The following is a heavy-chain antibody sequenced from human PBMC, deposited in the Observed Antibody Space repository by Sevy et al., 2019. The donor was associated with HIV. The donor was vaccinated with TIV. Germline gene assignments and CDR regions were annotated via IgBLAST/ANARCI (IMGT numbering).Heavy chain of an antibody. V-gene: IGHV3-33*01. D-gene: IGHD2-15*01. Sequence: GGSLRLSCAASGFTFSSYGMLWVRQAPGKGLEWVAVIWYDGSNKYYADSVKGRFTISRDNSKNTLYLQMNSLRAEDTAVYYCARDRWPSSGNSVVAASGFFDYWGQGTLVTVSS. CDR3: ARDRWPSSGNSVVAASGFFDY. CDR2: IWYDGSNK. CDR1: GFTFSSYG. J-gene: IGHJ4*02.